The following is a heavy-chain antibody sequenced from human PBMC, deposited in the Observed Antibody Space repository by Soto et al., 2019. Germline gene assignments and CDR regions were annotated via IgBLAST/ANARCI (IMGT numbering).Heavy chain of an antibody. V-gene: IGHV3-21*01. CDR2: ISSSSSYI. Sequence: EVQLVESGGGLVKPGGSLRLSCAASGFTFSSYSMNWVRQAPGKGLEWVSSISSSSSYIYYADSVKGRFTISRDNAKNSLYLQMNSLRAEDTAVYYCTRDLRKSSGWDRRDYWGQGTLVTVSS. CDR3: TRDLRKSSGWDRRDY. CDR1: GFTFSSYS. J-gene: IGHJ4*02. D-gene: IGHD6-19*01.